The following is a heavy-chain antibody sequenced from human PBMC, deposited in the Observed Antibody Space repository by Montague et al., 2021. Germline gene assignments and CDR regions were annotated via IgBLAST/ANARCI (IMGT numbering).Heavy chain of an antibody. Sequence: LRLSCAVSGLTFDNCAMTWVRQAPGKGLEWVSGISASSDNIYYADSVKGRVTISRDNSKNTLYLQMRALRAEDTAVYYCARDRRGGTYFDYWGQGTLVTVSS. CDR2: ISASSDNI. CDR1: GLTFDNCA. CDR3: ARDRRGGTYFDY. V-gene: IGHV3-23*01. J-gene: IGHJ4*02. D-gene: IGHD2-15*01.